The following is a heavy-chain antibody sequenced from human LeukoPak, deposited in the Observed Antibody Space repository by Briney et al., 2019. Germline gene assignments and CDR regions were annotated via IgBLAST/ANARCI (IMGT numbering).Heavy chain of an antibody. J-gene: IGHJ4*02. D-gene: IGHD2-8*01. CDR2: LSGSGNTS. V-gene: IGHV3-23*01. Sequence: GGSLRLSCAASGFIFKKYAMSWVRQAPGKGLEWVATLSGSGNTSPYSDSVKGRFTISRDNSKNTVYLQLNSLRAEDTAVYFCAKDRIVLTVYAFDSWGQGNLVTVSS. CDR3: AKDRIVLTVYAFDS. CDR1: GFIFKKYA.